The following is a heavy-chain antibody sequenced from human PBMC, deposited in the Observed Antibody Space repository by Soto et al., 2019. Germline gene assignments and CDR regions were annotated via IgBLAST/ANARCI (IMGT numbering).Heavy chain of an antibody. D-gene: IGHD2-21*01. J-gene: IGHJ4*02. CDR3: AGTSGVVGSATGYYFDY. CDR2: IIPIFGTA. V-gene: IGHV1-69*13. CDR1: GGTFSSYA. Sequence: SVKVSCKASGGTFSSYAISWVRQAPGQGLEWMGGIIPIFGTANYAQKFQGRVTITADESTRTACMVLNNLRSEYTTVYYSAGTSGVVGSATGYYFDYCGQGHLVNVAS.